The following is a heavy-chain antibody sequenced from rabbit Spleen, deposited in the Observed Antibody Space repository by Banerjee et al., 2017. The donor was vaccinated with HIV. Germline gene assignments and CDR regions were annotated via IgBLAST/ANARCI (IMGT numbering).Heavy chain of an antibody. Sequence: QDQLEESGGGLVKPEGSLTLTCKASGFSFSDRDVMCWVRQAPGKGLEWIACINTATAKAVYSNCANGRFIISSTSSTTVTLQMTSLPAADTATYFCARDFAGVIGWNFNLWGPRTLVTVS. J-gene: IGHJ4*01. CDR3: ARDFAGVIGWNFNL. V-gene: IGHV1S45*01. CDR1: GFSFSDRDV. CDR2: INTATAKA. D-gene: IGHD4-2*01.